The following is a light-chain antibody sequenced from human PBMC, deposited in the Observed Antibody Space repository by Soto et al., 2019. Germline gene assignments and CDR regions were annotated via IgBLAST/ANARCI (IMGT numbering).Light chain of an antibody. CDR2: DNK. CDR1: STNIWINN. CDR3: GTWDSSLGHVI. Sequence: QSVLTQPPSVSAAPGQKVTISCSGSSTNIWINNVSWYQQFPGAAPKLLIYDNKIRPSGIPDRFSASRSGTSATLGITGLQTEDEADYYCGTWDSSLGHVIFGRGTKLTVL. J-gene: IGLJ2*01. V-gene: IGLV1-51*01.